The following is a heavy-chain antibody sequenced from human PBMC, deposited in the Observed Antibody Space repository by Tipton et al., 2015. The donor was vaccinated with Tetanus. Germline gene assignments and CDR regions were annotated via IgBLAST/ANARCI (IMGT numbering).Heavy chain of an antibody. J-gene: IGHJ4*02. D-gene: IGHD5-18*01. CDR3: ARGSGYSYGFFRAVDY. Sequence: SLRLSCAASGFTVSRNYMSWVRQAPGKGLEWVSVIYSGGSTYYADSVKGRFTISRDNSKNTLYLQMNSLRAEDTAVYYCARGSGYSYGFFRAVDYWGQGTLVTVSS. V-gene: IGHV3-53*01. CDR1: GFTVSRNY. CDR2: IYSGGST.